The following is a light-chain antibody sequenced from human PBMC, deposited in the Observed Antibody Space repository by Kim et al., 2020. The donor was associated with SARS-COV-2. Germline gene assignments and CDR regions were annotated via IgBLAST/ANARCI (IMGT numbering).Light chain of an antibody. Sequence: EIVMTQSPATLSVSPGEKATLSCRASQSVSSNLAWYQQKPGQAPRLLIYGASTRATGIPARFSGSGFGTEFTLTISSLQSEDFAVYYCQQYNNWLWTVGQGTKVDI. V-gene: IGKV3-15*01. CDR2: GAS. CDR1: QSVSSN. J-gene: IGKJ1*01. CDR3: QQYNNWLWT.